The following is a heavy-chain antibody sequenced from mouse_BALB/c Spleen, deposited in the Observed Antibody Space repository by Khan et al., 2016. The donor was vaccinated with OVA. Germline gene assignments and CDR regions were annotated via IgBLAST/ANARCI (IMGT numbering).Heavy chain of an antibody. V-gene: IGHV1S81*02. CDR2: IYPGDGRV. CDR3: ARNAYFGNYFDF. Sequence: QVQLQQPGAELVNPGASVRLSCKASGYTFTNYWVHWVIQRPGQGLEWIGEIYPGDGRVNYNQKFRIKATLTVDKSSNTAYMQRSSLTSEESAVYYCARNAYFGNYFDFWGQGTVLSVAA. D-gene: IGHD2-10*01. J-gene: IGHJ2*01. CDR1: GYTFTNYW.